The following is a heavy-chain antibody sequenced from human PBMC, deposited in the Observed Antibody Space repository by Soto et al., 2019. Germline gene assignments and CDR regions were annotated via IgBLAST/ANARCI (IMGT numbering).Heavy chain of an antibody. CDR1: GFTFSSYA. CDR3: AKGRGYCSSTSCSDPYYFDY. Sequence: GGSLRLSCAASGFTFSSYAMSWVRQAPGKGLEWVSAISGSGGSTYYADSVKGRFTISRDNSKNTLYLQMNSLRAEDTAVYYCAKGRGYCSSTSCSDPYYFDYWGQGTLVTVSS. D-gene: IGHD2-2*01. CDR2: ISGSGGST. V-gene: IGHV3-23*01. J-gene: IGHJ4*02.